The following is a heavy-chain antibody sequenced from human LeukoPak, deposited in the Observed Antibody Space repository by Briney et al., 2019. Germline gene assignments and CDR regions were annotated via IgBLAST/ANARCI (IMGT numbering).Heavy chain of an antibody. D-gene: IGHD1-26*01. CDR2: INSDGSST. V-gene: IGHV3-74*01. J-gene: IGHJ4*02. Sequence: GGSLRLSCAASGFTFSSYWMHWVRQAPGKGLVWVSRINSDGSSTSYADSVKGRFTISRDNAKNSLYLQMNSLRAEDTALYYCARSDLYSGSYYFDYWGQGTLVTVSP. CDR3: ARSDLYSGSYYFDY. CDR1: GFTFSSYW.